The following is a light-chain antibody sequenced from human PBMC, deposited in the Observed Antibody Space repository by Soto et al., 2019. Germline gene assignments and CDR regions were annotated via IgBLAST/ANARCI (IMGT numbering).Light chain of an antibody. CDR1: SSDVGGYKY. Sequence: QSALTQPASVSGSPGQSITISCTGTSSDVGGYKYVSWYQQHAGKAPKLIIYDASNRPSGVSNRFSGSKSGNTASLTISGLQAEDEADYYCSSYTTSGTLVFGGGTKLTVL. CDR3: SSYTTSGTLV. J-gene: IGLJ2*01. CDR2: DAS. V-gene: IGLV2-14*03.